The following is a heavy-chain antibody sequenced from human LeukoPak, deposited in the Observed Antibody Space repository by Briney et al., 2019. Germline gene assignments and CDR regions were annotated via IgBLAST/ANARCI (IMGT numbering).Heavy chain of an antibody. V-gene: IGHV1-18*01. CDR1: GYTFRNYG. CDR2: ISAHNGDT. J-gene: IGHJ4*02. D-gene: IGHD3-22*01. Sequence: ASVKVSCKASGYTFRNYGVTWVRQAPGQGLEWMGWISAHNGDTHYAQNLQGRVTMTTDTSTSTAYMELRSLRSDDTAVYYCARDPTNTSGYYAFFDYWGQGTLVTVSS. CDR3: ARDPTNTSGYYAFFDY.